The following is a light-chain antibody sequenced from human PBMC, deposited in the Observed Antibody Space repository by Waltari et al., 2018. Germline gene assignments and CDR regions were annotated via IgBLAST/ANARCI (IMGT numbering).Light chain of an antibody. Sequence: DIVMTQSPDSLAVSLGEWATINCKSIQSVLFNFNNKNYLGWYQHKPGRPPKPLIYWASTRESGVPDRFSGSGSGTDFNLTISSLQAEDVAVYYCQQYYSLPWAFGQGTKVEIK. CDR1: QSVLFNFNNKNY. CDR2: WAS. V-gene: IGKV4-1*01. J-gene: IGKJ1*01. CDR3: QQYYSLPWA.